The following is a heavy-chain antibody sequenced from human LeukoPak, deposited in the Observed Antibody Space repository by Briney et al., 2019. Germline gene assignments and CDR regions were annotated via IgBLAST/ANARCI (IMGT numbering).Heavy chain of an antibody. CDR1: GFTFSSYA. J-gene: IGHJ2*01. CDR2: VSGSGVST. V-gene: IGHV3-23*01. D-gene: IGHD5-18*01. CDR3: AKPRVTNYWYFDL. Sequence: GGSLRLSCAASGFTFSSYAMSWVRQAPGKGLEWVSTVSGSGVSTYYADSVKGRFTVSRDNSKNTLYLQMNSLGAEDTAVYDCAKPRVTNYWYFDLWGRGTLVTVSS.